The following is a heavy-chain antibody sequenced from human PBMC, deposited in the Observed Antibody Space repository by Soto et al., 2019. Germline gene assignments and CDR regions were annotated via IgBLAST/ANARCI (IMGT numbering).Heavy chain of an antibody. J-gene: IGHJ5*02. V-gene: IGHV2-5*01. Sequence: QITLKESRPTLVKPTQTLTLTCSFSGFSLSTSGRGVGWIRQPPGKALEWLALIYWNDDERYSPSLKNRLTITKDTSKNQVVLTMTNMDPVDTATYYCAHRGYGNYPRDNWFDPWGQGILVTVSS. D-gene: IGHD4-17*01. CDR3: AHRGYGNYPRDNWFDP. CDR1: GFSLSTSGRG. CDR2: IYWNDDE.